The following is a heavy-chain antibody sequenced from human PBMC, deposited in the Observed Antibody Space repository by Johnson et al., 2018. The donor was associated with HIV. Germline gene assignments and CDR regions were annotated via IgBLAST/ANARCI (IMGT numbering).Heavy chain of an antibody. Sequence: QMLLVESGGGVVQTGRSLRLSCAASGFIFSSYAMHWVRQAPGEGLEWVAVISYDGSNKYYADSVKGRFTISRDNSKNTLYLQMNSLRAEDTAVYYCAFIEYSSLDAFDIWGQGTMVTVSS. CDR2: ISYDGSNK. J-gene: IGHJ3*02. D-gene: IGHD6-6*01. CDR3: AFIEYSSLDAFDI. CDR1: GFIFSSYA. V-gene: IGHV3-30*04.